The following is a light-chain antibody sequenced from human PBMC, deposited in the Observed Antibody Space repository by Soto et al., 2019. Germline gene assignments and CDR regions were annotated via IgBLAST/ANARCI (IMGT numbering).Light chain of an antibody. V-gene: IGLV2-11*01. CDR2: DVS. CDR1: SSDVGGYNY. CDR3: CSYAGGHTSLL. J-gene: IGLJ2*01. Sequence: QSALTQPRSVSGSPGQSVTISCTGTSSDVGGYNYVSWYQQHPGTVPKLMIYDVSNRPSGVPDRFSGSKSGNTASLTISGLQAEEEADYYCCSYAGGHTSLLFGGGTKLTVL.